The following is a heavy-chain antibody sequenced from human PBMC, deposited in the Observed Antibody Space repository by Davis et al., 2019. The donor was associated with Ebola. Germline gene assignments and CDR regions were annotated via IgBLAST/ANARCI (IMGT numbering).Heavy chain of an antibody. J-gene: IGHJ4*02. Sequence: PGRALSLACATAGLTFTNYAVNWVSQAPGKGLEWVAGIGVGGGNSFYGESVKGQFTISRDDSKNTLYLQMNSLREDDTAVYYCFQTRALKEHPEYWGLGTLVIVSS. D-gene: IGHD1/OR15-1a*01. V-gene: IGHV3-23*01. CDR2: IGVGGGNS. CDR3: FQTRALKEHPEY. CDR1: GLTFTNYA.